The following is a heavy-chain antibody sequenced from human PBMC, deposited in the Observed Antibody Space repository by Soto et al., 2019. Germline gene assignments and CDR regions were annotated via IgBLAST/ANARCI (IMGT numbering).Heavy chain of an antibody. D-gene: IGHD2-8*01. V-gene: IGHV4-59*01. CDR3: ARDRSTYGGGGAGEVKENWFDP. J-gene: IGHJ5*02. CDR2: AYYSGDT. Sequence: SETLSLTCSVSGGSISRYYWSWIRQPPGKGLEWIGYAYYSGDTGYNPSLQSRVTMAVDTSKNQVSLKLTSVTAADTAVYYCARDRSTYGGGGAGEVKENWFDPWGQGALVTVSS. CDR1: GGSISRYY.